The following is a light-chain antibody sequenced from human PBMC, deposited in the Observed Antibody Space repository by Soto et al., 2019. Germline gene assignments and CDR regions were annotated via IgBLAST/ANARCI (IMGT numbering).Light chain of an antibody. CDR1: QSVSNN. J-gene: IGKJ4*01. V-gene: IGKV3-15*01. CDR2: GAS. Sequence: EIVMTQSPATLSVSPGERATLSCRASQSVSNNLAWYQQKPGQAPRLLIYGASTRATGIPARFSGSGSGTEFTLTISSLQSEDFVVSYCQQYNTWSLIAFGGGTKVEPK. CDR3: QQYNTWSLIA.